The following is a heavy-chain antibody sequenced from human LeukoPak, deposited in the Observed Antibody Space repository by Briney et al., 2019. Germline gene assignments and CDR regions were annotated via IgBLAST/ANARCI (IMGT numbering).Heavy chain of an antibody. Sequence: GGSLRLSCAASGFTFSSYSMNWVRQAPGRGLEWVSSISGSSSYIYHADSVKGRFTISRDNAKNSLYLQMNSLRAEDTAVYYCARDPVSSDVYNGMDVWGQGTTVTVSS. J-gene: IGHJ6*02. CDR1: GFTFSSYS. V-gene: IGHV3-21*01. D-gene: IGHD1-14*01. CDR3: ARDPVSSDVYNGMDV. CDR2: ISGSSSYI.